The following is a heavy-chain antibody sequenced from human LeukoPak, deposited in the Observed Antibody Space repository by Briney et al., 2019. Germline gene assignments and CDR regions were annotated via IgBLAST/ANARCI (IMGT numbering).Heavy chain of an antibody. J-gene: IGHJ4*02. Sequence: GGSLRLSCAASGFTFTSYEMNWVRQAPGKGLEWVSYSSSSGSTIYYADSVKGRFTISRDNAKNSLYLQMNSLRAEDTAVYYCARIGAYYDLDYWGQGTLVTVSS. V-gene: IGHV3-48*03. CDR1: GFTFTSYE. D-gene: IGHD3-22*01. CDR2: SSSSGSTI. CDR3: ARIGAYYDLDY.